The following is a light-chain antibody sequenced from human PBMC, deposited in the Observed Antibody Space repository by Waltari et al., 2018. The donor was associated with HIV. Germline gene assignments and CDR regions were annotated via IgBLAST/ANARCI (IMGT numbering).Light chain of an antibody. CDR2: DVI. V-gene: IGLV2-11*01. CDR3: CSFAGSSWV. Sequence: QSALTQPRSVSGSPGQSVTISCTGTSSAIGGYNYFSWYQQHPGKAPKVMIYDVIKRPSGVPDRFSGSKSGNTASLTISGLQAEDEADYYCCSFAGSSWVFGGGTKLTVL. J-gene: IGLJ3*02. CDR1: SSAIGGYNY.